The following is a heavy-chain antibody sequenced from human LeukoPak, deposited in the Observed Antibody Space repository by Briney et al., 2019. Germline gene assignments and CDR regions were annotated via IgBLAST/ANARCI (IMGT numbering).Heavy chain of an antibody. Sequence: ASLSVSSTASGYTFTPYYMHWGRQAPGHGREWMGWIKPNSGGTNYAQKFQGRVTMTRDTSISTAYMELSRLRSDDTAVYYWATNQLGGIYGVGPFDIWGQGTMVTVSS. D-gene: IGHD1-26*01. V-gene: IGHV1-2*02. CDR3: ATNQLGGIYGVGPFDI. CDR2: IKPNSGGT. J-gene: IGHJ3*02. CDR1: GYTFTPYY.